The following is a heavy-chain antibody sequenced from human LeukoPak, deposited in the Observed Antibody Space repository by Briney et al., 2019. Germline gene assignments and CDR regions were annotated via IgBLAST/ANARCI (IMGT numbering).Heavy chain of an antibody. CDR1: GFTFSSYW. CDR2: ISSSSSYI. D-gene: IGHD2-8*01. J-gene: IGHJ4*02. CDR3: ASPDLYCTNGVCLIDY. Sequence: PGGSLRLSCAASGFTFSSYWMSWVRQAPGKGLEWVSSISSSSSYIYYADSVKGRFTISRDNAKNSLYLQMNSLRAEDTAVYYCASPDLYCTNGVCLIDYWGQGTLVTVSS. V-gene: IGHV3-21*01.